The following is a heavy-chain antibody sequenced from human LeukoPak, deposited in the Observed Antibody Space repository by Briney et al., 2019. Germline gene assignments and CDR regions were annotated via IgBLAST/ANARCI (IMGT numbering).Heavy chain of an antibody. CDR2: INPNSGGT. J-gene: IGHJ4*02. CDR1: GYTFTGYY. V-gene: IGHV1-2*02. CDR3: GRLHSSSFCFVY. Sequence: GASVKVSRKASGYTFTGYYMHWVRQAPGQGLEWMGWINPNSGGTNYAQKFQGRVTMTRDTSISTAYMELSRLRSDDTAVYYCGRLHSSSFCFVYGGQETRVTVSS. D-gene: IGHD6-6*01.